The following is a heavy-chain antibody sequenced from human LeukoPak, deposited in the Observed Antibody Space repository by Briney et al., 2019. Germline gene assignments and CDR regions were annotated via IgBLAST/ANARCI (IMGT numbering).Heavy chain of an antibody. Sequence: PGGSLRLSCAASGFTFSSYWMSWVRQAPGKGLEWVANIKQDGSEKYYVDSVKGRFTISRDNAKNSLYLQMNSLRAEDTAVYYCARDLARYRSGEAFDYWGQGTLVTVSS. CDR1: GFTFSSYW. CDR3: ARDLARYRSGEAFDY. V-gene: IGHV3-7*01. CDR2: IKQDGSEK. J-gene: IGHJ4*02. D-gene: IGHD3-10*01.